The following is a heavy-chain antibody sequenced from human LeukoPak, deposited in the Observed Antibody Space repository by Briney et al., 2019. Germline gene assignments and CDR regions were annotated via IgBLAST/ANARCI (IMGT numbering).Heavy chain of an antibody. D-gene: IGHD1-26*01. V-gene: IGHV4-61*01. CDR2: IYYSGST. CDR3: ARRPGMYYYYGMDV. CDR1: GGSITSDSYY. J-gene: IGHJ6*02. Sequence: PSETLSLTCSVSGGSITSDSYYWSWIRQPPGKGLEWIGYIYYSGSTNYNPSLKSRVTISVDTSKNQFSLKLSSVTAADTAVYYCARRPGMYYYYGMDVWGQGTTVTVSS.